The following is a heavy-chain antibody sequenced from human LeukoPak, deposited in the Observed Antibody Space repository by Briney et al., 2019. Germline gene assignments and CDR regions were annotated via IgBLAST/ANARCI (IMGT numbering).Heavy chain of an antibody. CDR3: ARGSSGWPYQDAFDI. CDR1: GYTFTSYD. J-gene: IGHJ3*02. D-gene: IGHD6-19*01. CDR2: MNPNSGNT. Sequence: ASVKVSCKASGYTFTSYDINWVRQATGQGLEWTGWMNPNSGNTGYAQKFQGRVTMTRNTSISTAYMELSSLRSEDTAVYYCARGSSGWPYQDAFDIWGQGTMVTVSS. V-gene: IGHV1-8*01.